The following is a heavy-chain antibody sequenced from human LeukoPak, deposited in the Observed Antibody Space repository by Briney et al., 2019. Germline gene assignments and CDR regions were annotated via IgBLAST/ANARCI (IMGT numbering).Heavy chain of an antibody. D-gene: IGHD3-22*01. CDR2: INPNSGGT. V-gene: IGHV1-2*02. CDR3: ARSDSSGFKNDY. CDR1: GYTFTGYY. Sequence: ASVKVSCKASGYTFTGYYMHWVRQAPGQGLEWMGWINPNSGGTNYAQKFQGRVTMTRDTSFSTAYMELSRLRSDDTAVYYCARSDSSGFKNDYWGQGTLVTVSS. J-gene: IGHJ4*02.